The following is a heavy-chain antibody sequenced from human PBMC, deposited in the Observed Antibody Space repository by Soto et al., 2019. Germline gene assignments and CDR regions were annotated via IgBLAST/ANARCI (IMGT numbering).Heavy chain of an antibody. V-gene: IGHV3-11*01. CDR3: ARLPVVPAAMSKYYYYYYMDV. D-gene: IGHD2-2*01. Sequence: GGSLRLSCAASGFTFSDYYMSWIRQAPGKGLEWVSYISSSGSTIYYADSVKGRFTVSRDNAKNSLYLQMNSLRAEDTAVYYCARLPVVPAAMSKYYYYYYMDVWGKGTTVTVSS. J-gene: IGHJ6*03. CDR1: GFTFSDYY. CDR2: ISSSGSTI.